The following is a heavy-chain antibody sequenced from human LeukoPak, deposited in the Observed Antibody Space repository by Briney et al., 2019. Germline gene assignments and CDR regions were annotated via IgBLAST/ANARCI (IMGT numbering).Heavy chain of an antibody. CDR3: ARVEATMVRGVIITYYYYYYYMDV. J-gene: IGHJ6*03. Sequence: GGSLRLSCAASGFIFSSYSMNWVRQAPGKGLEWVSSISSSSTYIYYADSVKGRFTISRDNAKNSLYLQMNSLRAEDTAVYYCARVEATMVRGVIITYYYYYYYMDVWGKGTTVTISS. D-gene: IGHD3-10*01. V-gene: IGHV3-21*01. CDR1: GFIFSSYS. CDR2: ISSSSTYI.